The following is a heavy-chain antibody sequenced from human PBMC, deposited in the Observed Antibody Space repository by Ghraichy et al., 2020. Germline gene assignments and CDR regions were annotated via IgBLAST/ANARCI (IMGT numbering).Heavy chain of an antibody. V-gene: IGHV4-59*01. J-gene: IGHJ6*02. CDR1: GDSLSSDY. D-gene: IGHD3-16*01. Sequence: SETLSLTCTVSGDSLSSDYWSWIRQPPGKGLECICYTYYTGSTHYNPSPKSRITISVDRSKNQISLRLRSGTAADTGVYYCSSGGSVKYYGMDVWGQGTTVAVSS. CDR3: SSGGSVKYYGMDV. CDR2: TYYTGST.